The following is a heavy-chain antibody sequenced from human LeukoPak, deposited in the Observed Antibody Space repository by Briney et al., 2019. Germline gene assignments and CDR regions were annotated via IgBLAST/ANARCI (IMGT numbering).Heavy chain of an antibody. CDR1: VYTLTRYD. CDR3: ARRFSGSGSPITY. D-gene: IGHD3-10*01. V-gene: IGHV1-8*01. Sequence: GASVTVSCKPSVYTLTRYDIKWVRQAPGQGLEGMGWMNPNSGNTGYDHKFQGRVTMTRNTYITTAYMELSSLRSEDAAVYYCARRFSGSGSPITYWGQGTLVTVSS. CDR2: MNPNSGNT. J-gene: IGHJ4*02.